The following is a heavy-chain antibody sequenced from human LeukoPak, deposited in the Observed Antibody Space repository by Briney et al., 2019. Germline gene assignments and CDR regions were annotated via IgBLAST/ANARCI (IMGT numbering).Heavy chain of an antibody. J-gene: IGHJ6*02. CDR1: GCTFTSYG. Sequence: GASVKVSCKASGCTFTSYGISWVRQAPGQGLEWMGWISAYNGNTNYAQKLQGRVTMTTDTSTSTAYMELRSLRSDDTAVYYCARMYCSSTSCYSSYYYGMDVWGQGTTVTVSS. D-gene: IGHD2-2*01. CDR2: ISAYNGNT. V-gene: IGHV1-18*01. CDR3: ARMYCSSTSCYSSYYYGMDV.